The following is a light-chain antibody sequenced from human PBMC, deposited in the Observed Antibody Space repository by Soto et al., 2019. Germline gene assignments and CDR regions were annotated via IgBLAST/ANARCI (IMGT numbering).Light chain of an antibody. CDR2: AAS. V-gene: IGKV1-39*01. Sequence: DIQITQSPSSLSASVGEGVTITFRASQSISSYLNWYQQKPGKAPKLLIYAASSLQSGVPSRFSGSGSGTDFTLTIRSLQPEDFATYYCQQSYSTLPITFGQGTRLEIK. CDR3: QQSYSTLPIT. J-gene: IGKJ5*01. CDR1: QSISSY.